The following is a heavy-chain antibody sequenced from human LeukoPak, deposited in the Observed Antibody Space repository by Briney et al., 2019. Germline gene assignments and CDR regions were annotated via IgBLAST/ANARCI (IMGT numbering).Heavy chain of an antibody. CDR3: AKDIGMDYYDSSGYSNYFDY. Sequence: GRSLRLSCAASVFTFDDYAMHWVRQAPGKGLEWVSGLSWNSGSIGYADSVKGRFTISRDNAKNSLYLQMNSLRAEDTALYYCAKDIGMDYYDSSGYSNYFDYWGQGTLVTVSS. CDR2: LSWNSGSI. D-gene: IGHD3-22*01. J-gene: IGHJ4*02. CDR1: VFTFDDYA. V-gene: IGHV3-9*01.